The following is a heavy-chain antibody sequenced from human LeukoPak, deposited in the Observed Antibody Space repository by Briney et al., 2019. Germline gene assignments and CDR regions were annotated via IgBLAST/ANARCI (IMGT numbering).Heavy chain of an antibody. V-gene: IGHV3-7*01. J-gene: IGHJ4*02. CDR3: ARDTRGESDY. CDR2: IKPDGSEK. D-gene: IGHD2-2*01. CDR1: GFTFNNFW. Sequence: GGSLRLSCTASGFTFNNFWMSWVRQAPGKGLEWVANIKPDGSEKYYVDSVKGRFTISRDNAKNSLYLQMNSLRAEDTAVYYCARDTRGESDYWGQGTLVTVSS.